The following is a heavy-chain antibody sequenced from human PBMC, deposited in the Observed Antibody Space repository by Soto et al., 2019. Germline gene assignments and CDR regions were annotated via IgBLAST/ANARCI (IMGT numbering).Heavy chain of an antibody. V-gene: IGHV4-39*01. CDR2: IYNSGST. CDR3: ARQSVVVVVAATHY. D-gene: IGHD2-15*01. Sequence: QLQLQESCPGLVKPSETLSLTCTVSGGSISSSTYYWVWIRQPPGKGLEWIGSIYNSGSTYYNPSLKSRITISVDTSKNQFSLKLSSVTAADTSVYYCARQSVVVVVAATHYWGQGTLVTVSS. CDR1: GGSISSSTYY. J-gene: IGHJ4*02.